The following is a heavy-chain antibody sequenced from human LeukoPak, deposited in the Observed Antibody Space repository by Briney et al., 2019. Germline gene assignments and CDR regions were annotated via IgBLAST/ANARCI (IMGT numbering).Heavy chain of an antibody. CDR2: ISYDGSNK. Sequence: PGGSLRLSCAASGFTFSSYGMHWVRQAPGKGLEWVAVISYDGSNKYYADSVKGRFTISRDNSKNTLYLQMNSLRAEDTAVYYCAKVSEGKKAIFGVVIFPYMDVWGKGTTVTVSS. V-gene: IGHV3-30*18. CDR3: AKVSEGKKAIFGVVIFPYMDV. J-gene: IGHJ6*03. CDR1: GFTFSSYG. D-gene: IGHD3-3*01.